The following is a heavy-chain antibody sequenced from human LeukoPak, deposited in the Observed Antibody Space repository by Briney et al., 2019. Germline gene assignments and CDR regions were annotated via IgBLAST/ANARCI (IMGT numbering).Heavy chain of an antibody. CDR3: ARDLCSGGSCYSFDY. J-gene: IGHJ4*02. CDR1: GYTFTSYG. Sequence: ASVKVSCKASGYTFTSYGISWVRQAPGQGLEWMGWISAYNGNTNYAQKFQGRVTITADESTSTAYMELSSLRSEDTAVYYCARDLCSGGSCYSFDYWGQGTLVTVSS. D-gene: IGHD2-15*01. V-gene: IGHV1-18*01. CDR2: ISAYNGNT.